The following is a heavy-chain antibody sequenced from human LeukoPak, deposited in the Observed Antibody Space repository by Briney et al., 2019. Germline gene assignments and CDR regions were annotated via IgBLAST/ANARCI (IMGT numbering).Heavy chain of an antibody. D-gene: IGHD3-9*01. CDR1: GFTFSSYA. CDR3: AKPRGNYDILTGPRDDAFDI. V-gene: IGHV3-23*01. J-gene: IGHJ3*02. Sequence: GGSLRLSCAASGFTFSSYAMSWVHQAPGKGLEWVSAISGSGGSTYYADSVKGRFTISRDNSKNTLYLQMNSLRAEDTAVYYCAKPRGNYDILTGPRDDAFDIWGQGTMVTVSS. CDR2: ISGSGGST.